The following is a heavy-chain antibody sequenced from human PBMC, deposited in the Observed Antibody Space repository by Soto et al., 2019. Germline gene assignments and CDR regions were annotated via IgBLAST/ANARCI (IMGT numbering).Heavy chain of an antibody. Sequence: SETLSLTCTVSGGSISSGGYYWSWIRQHPGKGLEWIGYIYYSGNTFYNPSLKSRVTISVDTSKNQFSLKPSSVTAADTAVYYCARKKGYSYGPHYFDYWGQGTRVTVSS. D-gene: IGHD5-18*01. CDR3: ARKKGYSYGPHYFDY. V-gene: IGHV4-31*03. J-gene: IGHJ4*02. CDR2: IYYSGNT. CDR1: GGSISSGGYY.